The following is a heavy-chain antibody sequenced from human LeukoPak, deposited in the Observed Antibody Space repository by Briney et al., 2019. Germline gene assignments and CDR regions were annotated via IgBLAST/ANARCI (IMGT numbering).Heavy chain of an antibody. Sequence: QPGGSLRLPWSASGFTLSSDAMSWVRQAPGKGLEWVSAITGSGDSTYYADSVKGRFTISRDNSKNTPYLQMNSLRAEDTAVYYCAVSNYWYPFLLWGQRTLVTVSS. CDR3: AVSNYWYPFLL. CDR1: GFTLSSDA. J-gene: IGHJ4*02. V-gene: IGHV3-23*01. D-gene: IGHD4-11*01. CDR2: ITGSGDST.